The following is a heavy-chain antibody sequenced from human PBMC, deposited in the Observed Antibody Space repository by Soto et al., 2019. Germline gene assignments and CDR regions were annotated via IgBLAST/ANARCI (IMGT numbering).Heavy chain of an antibody. Sequence: QVQLVQSGAEVKKPGASVKVSCKASGYSFTSYDINWVRQATGQGLEWMGWMNPNNGNTGYAQKCQGRVIMTRDTSISTAYIELTSLRSADTAVYFCARAVGSVSTSDYWGQGTLVTVSS. J-gene: IGHJ4*02. V-gene: IGHV1-8*01. CDR2: MNPNNGNT. CDR1: GYSFTSYD. D-gene: IGHD4-17*01. CDR3: ARAVGSVSTSDY.